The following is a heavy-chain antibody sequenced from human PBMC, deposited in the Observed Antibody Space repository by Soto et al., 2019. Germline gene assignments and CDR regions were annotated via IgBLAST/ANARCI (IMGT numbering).Heavy chain of an antibody. CDR2: IRNDIYDETT. V-gene: IGHV3-49*04. CDR3: TRGRDGYNPYYFLY. J-gene: IGHJ4*02. D-gene: IGHD5-12*01. Sequence: GGSLRLSCTASGFTCGDYAINWVRQVPGKGLEWLGFIRNDIYDETTEYAASVKGRIIISRDDSKSMAYLQMDSLKTEDTGVYYCTRGRDGYNPYYFLYWGQGALVTVSS. CDR1: GFTCGDYA.